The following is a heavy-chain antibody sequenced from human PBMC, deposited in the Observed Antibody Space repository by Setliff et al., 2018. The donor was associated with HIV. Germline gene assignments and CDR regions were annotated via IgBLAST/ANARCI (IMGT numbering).Heavy chain of an antibody. CDR2: IYHGGYT. D-gene: IGHD1-26*01. Sequence: SETLSLTCAVSGGSISTNYWWGWVRQPPGKGLEWIGEIYHGGYTNYNPSLKSRATISVDKSKNHFSLKLTSVTAADTAVYYCAREGEILVGATAAYFDNWGQGTLVTVSS. CDR3: AREGEILVGATAAYFDN. V-gene: IGHV4-4*02. J-gene: IGHJ4*02. CDR1: GGSISTNYW.